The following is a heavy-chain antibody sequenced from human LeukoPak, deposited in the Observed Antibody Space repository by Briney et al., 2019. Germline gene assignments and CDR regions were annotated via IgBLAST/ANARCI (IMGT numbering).Heavy chain of an antibody. CDR2: IYTSGST. Sequence: SETLSLTCTVSGGSISSYYWSWIRQPAGKGLEWIGRIYTSGSTNYNPSLKGRVTMSVDTSKNQFSLKLSSVTAADTAVYYCARDLGDYAPHNWFDPWGQGTLVTVSS. V-gene: IGHV4-4*07. D-gene: IGHD4-17*01. CDR3: ARDLGDYAPHNWFDP. J-gene: IGHJ5*02. CDR1: GGSISSYY.